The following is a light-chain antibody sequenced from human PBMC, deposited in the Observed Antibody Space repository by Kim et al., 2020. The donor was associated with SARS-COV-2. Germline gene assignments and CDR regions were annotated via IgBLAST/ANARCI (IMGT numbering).Light chain of an antibody. J-gene: IGKJ2*01. V-gene: IGKV3-20*01. Sequence: LPPGDTAALSCRASQSVSKNFLAWYRQRPGQPPSLLIYGASTRATFIPDRISGSGSGTDFTLTITRLEPEDFAVYYCQQYGTPPYTFGQGTKLEI. CDR1: QSVSKNF. CDR3: QQYGTPPYT. CDR2: GAS.